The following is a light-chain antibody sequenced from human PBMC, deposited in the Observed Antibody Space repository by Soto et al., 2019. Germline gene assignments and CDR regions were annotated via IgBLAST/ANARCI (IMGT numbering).Light chain of an antibody. Sequence: DIQMTQSPSSLSASVGDRVTITCRASQGISKYLGWYQQKPGKVPELLIYAASTWQSGVPSRFSGSGSWTDVTLTISSLEHEDFAVYYCQQRSNWPPKITFGQGTRLEIK. CDR2: AAS. CDR3: QQRSNWPPKIT. CDR1: QGISKY. J-gene: IGKJ5*01. V-gene: IGKV1-27*01.